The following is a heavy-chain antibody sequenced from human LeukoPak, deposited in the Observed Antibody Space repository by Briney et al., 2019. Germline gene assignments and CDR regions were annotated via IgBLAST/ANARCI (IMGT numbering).Heavy chain of an antibody. CDR2: ISAYNGNT. Sequence: ASVKVSCKASGGTFSSYAISWVRQAPGQGLEWMGWISAYNGNTNYAQKLQGRVTMTTDTSTSTAYMELRSLRSDDTAVYYCARDGEITIFGVVTNYYYGMDVWGQGTTVTVSS. CDR3: ARDGEITIFGVVTNYYYGMDV. V-gene: IGHV1-18*01. D-gene: IGHD3-3*01. J-gene: IGHJ6*02. CDR1: GGTFSSYA.